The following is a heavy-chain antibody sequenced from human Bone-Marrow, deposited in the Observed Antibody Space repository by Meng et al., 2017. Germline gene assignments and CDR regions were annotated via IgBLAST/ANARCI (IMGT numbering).Heavy chain of an antibody. CDR2: ITESGVST. CDR1: GFTFGSYA. D-gene: IGHD1-1*01. Sequence: VQVWESGGGLVQPGESLRLSCAASGFTFGSYAMSWVRQAPGKGLEWVSSITESGVSTYYADSVKGRFTISRDNSKNTLYLQMNSLRAEDTAIYYCAKGHNSNDYCGQGTLVTVSS. J-gene: IGHJ4*02. CDR3: AKGHNSNDY. V-gene: IGHV3-23*01.